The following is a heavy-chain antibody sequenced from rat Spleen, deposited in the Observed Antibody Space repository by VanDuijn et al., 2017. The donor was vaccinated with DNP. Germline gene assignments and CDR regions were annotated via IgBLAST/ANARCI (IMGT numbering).Heavy chain of an antibody. CDR3: TTHTVAPEY. D-gene: IGHD1-8*01. CDR1: GFTFSDYY. V-gene: IGHV5-20*01. CDR2: ISYDGVSI. Sequence: EVQLVASGGGLVEPGRSLKLSCAASGFTFSDYYMAWVRQAPRKGLEWVASISYDGVSIHYRDSVKGRFTISRDNAKSTLYLQMDSLKSEDTATYYCTTHTVAPEYWGQGVMVTVSS. J-gene: IGHJ2*01.